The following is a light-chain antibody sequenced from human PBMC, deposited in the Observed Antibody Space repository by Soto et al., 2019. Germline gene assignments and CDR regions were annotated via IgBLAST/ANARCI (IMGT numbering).Light chain of an antibody. Sequence: QSVLTQPPSVSGSPGQSVAISCTGTSSDVGSYNLVSWYQQPPGAAPKLMIYEVSNRPSGVPYRFSGSKSGNTASLTISGLQAEDEADYYCNSYTGSSTYVFGTGTKVTVL. CDR2: EVS. V-gene: IGLV2-18*02. CDR1: SSDVGSYNL. CDR3: NSYTGSSTYV. J-gene: IGLJ1*01.